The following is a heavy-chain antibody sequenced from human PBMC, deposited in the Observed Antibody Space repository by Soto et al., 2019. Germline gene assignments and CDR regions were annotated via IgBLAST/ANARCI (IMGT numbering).Heavy chain of an antibody. V-gene: IGHV5-51*01. D-gene: IGHD3-3*01. CDR1: GHSFTSYW. Sequence: GESLKISCKGSGHSFTSYWIGWVRQMPGKGLEWMGIIYPGDSDTRYSPSFQGQVTISADKSISTAYLQWSSLKASDTAMYYCARHGAYYDFWSGYSEQSGCYYYGMDVWGQGTTVTASS. CDR3: ARHGAYYDFWSGYSEQSGCYYYGMDV. CDR2: IYPGDSDT. J-gene: IGHJ6*02.